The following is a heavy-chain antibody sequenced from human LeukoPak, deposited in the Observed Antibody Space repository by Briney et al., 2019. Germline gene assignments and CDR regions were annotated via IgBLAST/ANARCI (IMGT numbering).Heavy chain of an antibody. CDR2: IYYSGST. J-gene: IGHJ6*02. D-gene: IGHD3-10*01. CDR1: GGSISGGGYY. Sequence: SETLSLTCTVSGGSISGGGYYWSWISQHPGKGLEWIGYIYYSGSTYYNPSLKSRVTISVDTSKNQFSLKLSSVTAADTAVYYCAGFQGHYYGSGTPYYGMDVWGQGTTVTVS. CDR3: AGFQGHYYGSGTPYYGMDV. V-gene: IGHV4-31*03.